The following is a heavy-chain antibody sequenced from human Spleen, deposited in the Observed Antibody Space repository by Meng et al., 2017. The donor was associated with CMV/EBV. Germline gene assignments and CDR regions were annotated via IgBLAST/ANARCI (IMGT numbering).Heavy chain of an antibody. D-gene: IGHD2-2*02. CDR1: GFTFSSFS. CDR3: AKDFCRGSTSCYKDY. J-gene: IGHJ4*02. V-gene: IGHV3-21*04. Sequence: GGSLRLSCVGSGFTFSSFSMNWVRQAPGKGLEWVSSISSFSSSTDYIYYADSVKGRFTISRDNSKNSLYLQMNSLTTEDAAFYYCAKDFCRGSTSCYKDYWGQGTLVTVSS. CDR2: ISSFSSSTDYI.